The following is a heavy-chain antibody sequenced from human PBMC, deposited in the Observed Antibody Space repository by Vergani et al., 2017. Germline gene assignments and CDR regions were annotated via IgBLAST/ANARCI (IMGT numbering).Heavy chain of an antibody. Sequence: LEESGGGSVKPGGSLRLSCAASGFKFSDHYMSWIRQAPGKGLEWVSHISPGASTVSYTDSVKGRFTISRDNAKNSLYLDMSSLRAEDTAVYYCVRDVRVSRTWGQGTLVAVSS. CDR2: ISPGASTV. V-gene: IGHV3-11*04. J-gene: IGHJ3*01. CDR1: GFKFSDHY. CDR3: VRDVRVSRT.